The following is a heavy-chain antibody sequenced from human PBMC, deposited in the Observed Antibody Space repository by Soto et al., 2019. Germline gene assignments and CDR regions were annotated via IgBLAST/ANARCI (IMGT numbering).Heavy chain of an antibody. CDR1: GVSINNYY. CDR2: IYYTGST. CDR3: EKVVSGGHLHY. D-gene: IGHD6-25*01. Sequence: SETLSLTCTVSGVSINNYYWTWIRQPPGKRLEWIGAIYYTGSTTYNPSLRSRVTFSVDTSKNQFSLSLTSVTAADTAVYFCEKVVSGGHLHYWGQGTLVTVSS. J-gene: IGHJ4*02. V-gene: IGHV4-59*01.